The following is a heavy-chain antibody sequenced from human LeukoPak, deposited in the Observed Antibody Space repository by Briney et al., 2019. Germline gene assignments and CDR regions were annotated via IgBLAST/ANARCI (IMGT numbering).Heavy chain of an antibody. D-gene: IGHD4/OR15-4a*01. Sequence: GGSLRLSCAASGFTFSSYAMSWVRQAPGKGLEWVSAISGSGGSTYYADSVKGRFTISRDNSRNTLYLQMNSLRAEDTAVYYCAEALVLAPIYASDYWGQGTLVTVSS. CDR2: ISGSGGST. CDR3: AEALVLAPIYASDY. V-gene: IGHV3-23*01. CDR1: GFTFSSYA. J-gene: IGHJ4*02.